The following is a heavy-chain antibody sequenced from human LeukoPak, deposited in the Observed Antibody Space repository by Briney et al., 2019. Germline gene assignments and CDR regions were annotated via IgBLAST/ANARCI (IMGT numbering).Heavy chain of an antibody. CDR3: AKDLWYYASGVPY. CDR2: ISTSGSTI. Sequence: GGSLRLSCAASGFTFSDYFMSWIRQAPGKGLEWVSYISTSGSTIYYADSVKGRFTISRDNAKNSLYLQMNSLRAEDTAVYYCAKDLWYYASGVPYWGQGTLVTVSS. V-gene: IGHV3-11*04. CDR1: GFTFSDYF. J-gene: IGHJ4*02. D-gene: IGHD3-10*01.